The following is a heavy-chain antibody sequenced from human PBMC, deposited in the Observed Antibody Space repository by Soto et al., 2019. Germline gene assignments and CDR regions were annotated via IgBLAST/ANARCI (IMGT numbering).Heavy chain of an antibody. D-gene: IGHD2-2*01. CDR3: ASGSVPGSAFDY. CDR2: IIPIFGTA. Sequence: ASVKVSCKASGGTFSSYAISWVRQAPGLGLEWMVGIIPIFGTANYAQKFQGRVTITADKSTGTAYMELSSLRSEDTAVYYCASGSVPGSAFDYWGQGTVVTV. CDR1: GGTFSSYA. J-gene: IGHJ4*02. V-gene: IGHV1-69*06.